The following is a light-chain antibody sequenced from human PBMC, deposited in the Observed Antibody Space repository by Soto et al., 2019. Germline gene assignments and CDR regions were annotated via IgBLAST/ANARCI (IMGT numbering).Light chain of an antibody. CDR2: EVN. CDR1: SNDVGGHNY. CDR3: TSYAGRNTFV. J-gene: IGLJ1*01. Sequence: QSALTQPPSASGSPGQSVTISCTGTSNDVGGHNYVSWYQHHPGKAPKLIVFEVNKRPSGVPDRFSGSKSGNTASLTVSGLRADDEADYFCTSYAGRNTFVFGTGTKLTVL. V-gene: IGLV2-8*01.